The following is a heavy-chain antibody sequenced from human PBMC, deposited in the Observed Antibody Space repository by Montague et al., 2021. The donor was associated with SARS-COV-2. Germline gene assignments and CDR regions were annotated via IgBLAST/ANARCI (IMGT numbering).Heavy chain of an antibody. J-gene: IGHJ4*02. V-gene: IGHV4-39*01. D-gene: IGHD4-23*01. CDR2: IYYGGST. CDR3: ARRGDYGGPRFDY. CDR1: GGSVSSRSYY. Sequence: SETLSLTCTVSGGSVSSRSYYWGWIRQTPGKGLEWIGSIYYGGSTHYNPSLKSRVTISVDTSKNQFSLKLSSVTAADTAVYYCARRGDYGGPRFDYWGQGTLVSVSS.